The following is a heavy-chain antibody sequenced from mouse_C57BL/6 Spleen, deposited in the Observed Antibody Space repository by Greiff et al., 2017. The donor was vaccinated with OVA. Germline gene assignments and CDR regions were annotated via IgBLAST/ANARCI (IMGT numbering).Heavy chain of an antibody. CDR2: ISNGGGST. V-gene: IGHV5-12*01. Sequence: EVQRVESGGGLVQPGGSLKLSCAASGFTFSDYYMYWVRQTPEKRLEWVAYISNGGGSTYYPDTVKCRFTISRDNAKNTLYLQMSRLKSEDTAMYYCARREVYSNYFDYWGQGTTLTVSS. J-gene: IGHJ2*01. CDR1: GFTFSDYY. CDR3: ARREVYSNYFDY. D-gene: IGHD2-5*01.